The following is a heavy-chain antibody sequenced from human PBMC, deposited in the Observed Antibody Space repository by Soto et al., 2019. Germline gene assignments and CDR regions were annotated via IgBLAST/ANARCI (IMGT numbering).Heavy chain of an antibody. Sequence: GASVKVSCKASGFPFSDYYINWVRQAPGQGLEWMGWINPNSGGTNYARRFLGRITMTRDTSSSTAYMELSRLRSDDTAVYYCARAPGRDGFSHWGQGTLVTVSS. V-gene: IGHV1-2*02. CDR3: ARAPGRDGFSH. J-gene: IGHJ4*02. CDR2: INPNSGGT. D-gene: IGHD2-15*01. CDR1: GFPFSDYY.